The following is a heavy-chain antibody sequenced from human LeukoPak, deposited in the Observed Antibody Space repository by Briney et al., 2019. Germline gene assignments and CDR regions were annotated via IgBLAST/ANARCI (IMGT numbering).Heavy chain of an antibody. J-gene: IGHJ5*02. Sequence: VMYADYAGDYASTRSGICWVRLTRVESYEWMGWISAYDGNTNYAQRLQGRVTMTTDTSTSTAYMELRSLRSDDTAVYYCAICGSTIVGPKSFDPWGPGTLVTVSS. CDR2: ISAYDGNT. CDR1: DYASTRSG. V-gene: IGHV1-18*01. CDR3: AICGSTIVGPKSFDP. D-gene: IGHD1-26*01.